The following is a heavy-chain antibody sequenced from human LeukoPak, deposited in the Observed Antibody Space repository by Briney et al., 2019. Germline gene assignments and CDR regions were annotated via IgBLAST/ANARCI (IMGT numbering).Heavy chain of an antibody. CDR3: AAGGGYDILTGFVY. J-gene: IGHJ4*02. V-gene: IGHV1-24*01. CDR1: GYTLTELS. Sequence: GASVKVSCKVSGYTLTELSMHWVRQAPGKGLEWMGGFDPEDGETIYAQKSQGRVTMTEDTSTDTAYMELSSLRSEDTAVYYCAAGGGYDILTGFVYWGQGTLVTVSS. CDR2: FDPEDGET. D-gene: IGHD3-9*01.